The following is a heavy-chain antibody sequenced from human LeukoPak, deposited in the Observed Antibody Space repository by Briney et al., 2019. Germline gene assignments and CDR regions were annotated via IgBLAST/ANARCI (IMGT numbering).Heavy chain of an antibody. Sequence: PGGSLRLSCAASGFTFSSYGMNWVRQAPGKGLEWVSSISSSSNYIYYADSVKGRFTISRDNAKNSLYLQMNSLRAEDTAMYYCAREKSLVAYYYMDVWGKGTTVTVSS. J-gene: IGHJ6*03. CDR2: ISSSSNYI. D-gene: IGHD2-2*01. CDR1: GFTFSSYG. CDR3: AREKSLVAYYYMDV. V-gene: IGHV3-21*01.